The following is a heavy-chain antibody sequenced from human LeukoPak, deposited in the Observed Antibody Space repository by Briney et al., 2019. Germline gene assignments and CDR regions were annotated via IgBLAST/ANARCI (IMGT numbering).Heavy chain of an antibody. CDR3: MSLIFGGAGRGN. D-gene: IGHD3-3*01. J-gene: IGHJ4*02. V-gene: IGHV4-59*12. CDR1: SGSIDNEH. CDR2: TVYRGSN. Sequence: SETLSLTCSVSSGSIDNEHWCWVRQPAGKGLEWIGHTVYRGSNKYNPSLKSRVAISVDTSKNQFSLILISVTAADTAVYYCMSLIFGGAGRGNWGQGTLVTVSS.